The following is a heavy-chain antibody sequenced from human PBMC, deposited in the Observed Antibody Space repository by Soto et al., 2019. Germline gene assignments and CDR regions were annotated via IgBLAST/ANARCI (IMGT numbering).Heavy chain of an antibody. CDR2: ISAYNGNT. CDR3: ARGSGYSSSWTTLGYYYGMDV. V-gene: IGHV1-18*01. Sequence: QVQLVQSGAEVKKPGASVKVSCKASGYTFTGYGISWVRQAPGQGLEWMGWISAYNGNTNYAQKLQGRVTMTTDTSTSTAYMELRSLRSDDTAVYYCARGSGYSSSWTTLGYYYGMDVWGQGTTVTVSS. D-gene: IGHD6-13*01. CDR1: GYTFTGYG. J-gene: IGHJ6*02.